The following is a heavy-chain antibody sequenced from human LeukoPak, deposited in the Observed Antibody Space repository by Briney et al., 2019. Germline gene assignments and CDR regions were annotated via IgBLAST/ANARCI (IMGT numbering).Heavy chain of an antibody. D-gene: IGHD1-26*01. J-gene: IGHJ4*02. V-gene: IGHV4-59*08. Sequence: ASKNLTLNCNGTGGSISSYYWSWIRQPPGKGLEWIGYIYYSGSTNYNPSLKSRVTISVDTSKNQFSLKLSSVTAADTAVYYCARQGRGQSGSYDYWGQGTLVTVSS. CDR1: GGSISSYY. CDR2: IYYSGST. CDR3: ARQGRGQSGSYDY.